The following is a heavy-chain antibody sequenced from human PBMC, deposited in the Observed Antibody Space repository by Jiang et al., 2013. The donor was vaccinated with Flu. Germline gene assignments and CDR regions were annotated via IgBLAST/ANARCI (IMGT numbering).Heavy chain of an antibody. J-gene: IGHJ3*02. D-gene: IGHD6-13*01. CDR1: GFTFSSYW. CDR2: IKQDGSEK. V-gene: IGHV3-7*03. Sequence: VQLLESGGGLVQPGGSLRLSCAASGFTFSSYWMSWVRQAPGKGLEWVANIKQDGSEKYYVDSVKGRFTISRDNAKNSLYLQMNSLRAEDTAVYYCARVRYSSRRDAFDIWGQGTMVTV. CDR3: ARVRYSSRRDAFDI.